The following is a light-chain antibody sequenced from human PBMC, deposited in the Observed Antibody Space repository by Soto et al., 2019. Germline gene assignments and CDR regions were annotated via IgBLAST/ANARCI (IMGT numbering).Light chain of an antibody. CDR2: DAS. J-gene: IGKJ1*01. Sequence: DIQMTQSPSTLSATAGDRVTITCRASQSISAWLAWYQQKPGKAPKLLIYDASNWESGVPSRFSGSGSGTEITNTLSMLQPDDFATYSCQQYENYWTFGQGTKVEIK. CDR1: QSISAW. CDR3: QQYENYWT. V-gene: IGKV1-5*01.